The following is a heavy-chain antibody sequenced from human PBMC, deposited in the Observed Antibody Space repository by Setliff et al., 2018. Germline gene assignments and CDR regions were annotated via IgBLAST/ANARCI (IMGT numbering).Heavy chain of an antibody. CDR3: ARDLYSSSSGGFYYYYYYMDV. J-gene: IGHJ6*03. V-gene: IGHV4-59*13. Sequence: KPSETLSLTCTVSGGSISSYYWSWIRQPPGKGLEWIGYIYYSGSTNYNPSLKSRVTISVDTSKNQFSLKLSSVTAADTAVYYCARDLYSSSSGGFYYYYYYMDVWGKGTTVTVSS. D-gene: IGHD6-6*01. CDR2: IYYSGST. CDR1: GGSISSYY.